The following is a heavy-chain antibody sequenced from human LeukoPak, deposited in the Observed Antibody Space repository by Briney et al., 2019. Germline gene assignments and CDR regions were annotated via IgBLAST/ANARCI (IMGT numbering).Heavy chain of an antibody. D-gene: IGHD2-2*02. CDR3: ARGAGYCSSTSCYTFWFDP. CDR2: ISYDGSNK. CDR1: GFTFSSYA. Sequence: PGRSLRLSCAASGFTFSSYAMHWVRQAPGKGLEWVAVISYDGSNKYYADSVRGRFTISRDNSKNTLYLQMNSLRAEDTAVYYCARGAGYCSSTSCYTFWFDPWGQGTLVTVSS. J-gene: IGHJ5*02. V-gene: IGHV3-30*04.